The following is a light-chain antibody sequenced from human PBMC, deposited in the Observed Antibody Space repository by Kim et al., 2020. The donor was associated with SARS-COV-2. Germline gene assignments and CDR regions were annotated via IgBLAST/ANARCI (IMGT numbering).Light chain of an antibody. CDR3: QKYNTYSIA. V-gene: IGKV1-5*03. J-gene: IGKJ2*01. CDR2: KAS. Sequence: DIQITQSPSTLSASVGDRVTITCRASQSITNWLAWYQQKPGKAPKRLIYKASSLESGVQSRFSGSGSGTEFTLTISSLQPDDSATYYCQKYNTYSIAFRQGTKLEI. CDR1: QSITNW.